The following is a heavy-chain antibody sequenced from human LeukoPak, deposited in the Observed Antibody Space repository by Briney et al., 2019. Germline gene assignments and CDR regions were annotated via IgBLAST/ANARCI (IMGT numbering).Heavy chain of an antibody. D-gene: IGHD3-10*01. CDR2: IYHSGST. CDR3: ARLHGSGSYFDY. J-gene: IGHJ4*02. CDR1: GGSISSGGYY. V-gene: IGHV4-30-2*01. Sequence: SETLSLTCTVSGGSISSGGYYWSWIRQPPGKGLEWIGYIYHSGSTYYNPSLKSRVTISVDRSKNQFSLKLSSVTAADTAVYYCARLHGSGSYFDYWGQGTLVTVSS.